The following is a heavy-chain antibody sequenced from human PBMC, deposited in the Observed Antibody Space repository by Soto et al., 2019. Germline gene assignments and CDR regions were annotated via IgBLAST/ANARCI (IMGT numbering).Heavy chain of an antibody. CDR1: GYTFTSYG. Sequence: QIQLMQSGAEVKKPGASVKVSCKASGYTFTSYGIHWVRQAPGQRLEWTGWINAGNGNTKYSEKFQGRVTITRETSASTAHLELSSLRSEDTAVYYCARDPNDSSAYYHHYYYGMDVWGQGTTVTVSS. V-gene: IGHV1-3*01. CDR2: INAGNGNT. D-gene: IGHD3-22*01. CDR3: ARDPNDSSAYYHHYYYGMDV. J-gene: IGHJ6*02.